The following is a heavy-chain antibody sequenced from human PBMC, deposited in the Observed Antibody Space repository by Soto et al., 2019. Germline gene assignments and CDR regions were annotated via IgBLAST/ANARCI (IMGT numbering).Heavy chain of an antibody. Sequence: QVQLQQWGAGLLKPSETLSLTCAVYGGSFSGHYWSWIRQPPGKGLEWIGEINRRGSTNYNPSLKSRVTLSVVTSKKQFSLKRRSVTAADTAVYDYARGGVDYLWGALNCWGQGNLVTVSS. CDR3: ARGGVDYLWGALNC. V-gene: IGHV4-34*01. CDR1: GGSFSGHY. CDR2: INRRGST. D-gene: IGHD3-16*01. J-gene: IGHJ4*02.